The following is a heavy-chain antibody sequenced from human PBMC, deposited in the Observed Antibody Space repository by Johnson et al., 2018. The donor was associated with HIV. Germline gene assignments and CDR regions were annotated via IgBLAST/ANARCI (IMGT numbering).Heavy chain of an antibody. V-gene: IGHV3-15*01. CDR2: IKSKTDGGTT. CDR3: ARVAFPAPDVGAFDI. J-gene: IGHJ3*02. D-gene: IGHD1-14*01. Sequence: VQLVESGGGVVQPGRSLRLSCAGSGFTFSNAWMTWVRQAPGKGLEWVGRIKSKTDGGTTDYAAPVKGRFTISRDDSKNTLYLQMNSLKTEDTAVYYCARVAFPAPDVGAFDIWGQGTMVTVSS. CDR1: GFTFSNAW.